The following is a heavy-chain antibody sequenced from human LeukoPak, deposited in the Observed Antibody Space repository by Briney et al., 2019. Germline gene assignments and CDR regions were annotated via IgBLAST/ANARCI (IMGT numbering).Heavy chain of an antibody. CDR3: ARKYCSTTSCLFDN. CDR2: ISSSGTTI. V-gene: IGHV3-48*03. D-gene: IGHD2-2*01. Sequence: GGSLRLSCAASGFTFSSYEMNWVRQAPWKGLQWVSDISSSGTTIYYADSVKGRFTISRDNAKNSLYLQMNSLRAEDTAVYYCARKYCSTTSCLFDNWGQGTLVTVSS. CDR1: GFTFSSYE. J-gene: IGHJ4*02.